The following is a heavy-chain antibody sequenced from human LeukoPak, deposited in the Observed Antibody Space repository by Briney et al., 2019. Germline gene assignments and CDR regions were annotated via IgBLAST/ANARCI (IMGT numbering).Heavy chain of an antibody. D-gene: IGHD3-10*01. CDR3: AKTGSGSYYAGY. CDR2: ISYDGSNK. Sequence: GRSLRLSCAASGFTFSSYGMHWVRQAPGKGLEWVAVISYDGSNKYYADSVKGRFTISRDNSKNTLYLQMNSLRAEDTAVYYCAKTGSGSYYAGYWGQGALVTVSS. J-gene: IGHJ4*02. V-gene: IGHV3-30*18. CDR1: GFTFSSYG.